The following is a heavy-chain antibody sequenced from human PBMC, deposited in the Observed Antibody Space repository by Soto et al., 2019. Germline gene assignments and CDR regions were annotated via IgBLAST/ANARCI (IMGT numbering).Heavy chain of an antibody. V-gene: IGHV4-39*01. D-gene: IGHD3-22*01. CDR2: IYYSGST. CDR3: MLGSGWKDFEY. Sequence: SETLSLTCTVSGGSISSSSYYWGWIRQPPGKGLECVGSIYYSGSTYYNPSLKSRVTISVDTSKNQFSLKLSSVTAADTAVYGCMLGSGWKDFEYLGQGTLATV. J-gene: IGHJ4*02. CDR1: GGSISSSSYY.